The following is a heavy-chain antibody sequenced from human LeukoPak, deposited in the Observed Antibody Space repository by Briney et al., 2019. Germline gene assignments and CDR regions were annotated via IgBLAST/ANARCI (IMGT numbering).Heavy chain of an antibody. V-gene: IGHV4-4*07. J-gene: IGHJ6*02. Sequence: SETLSLTCTVSGGSISSYYWSWIRQPAGKGLEWIGRIYTSESTNYNPSLKSRVTMSVDTSKNQFSLKLSSVTAADTAVYYCARGGSGWYDYYYYGMDVWGQGTTVTVSS. CDR2: IYTSEST. D-gene: IGHD6-19*01. CDR3: ARGGSGWYDYYYYGMDV. CDR1: GGSISSYY.